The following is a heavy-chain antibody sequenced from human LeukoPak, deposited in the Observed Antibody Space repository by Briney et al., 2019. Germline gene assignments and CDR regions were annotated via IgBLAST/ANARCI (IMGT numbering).Heavy chain of an antibody. V-gene: IGHV3-30-3*01. J-gene: IGHJ4*02. CDR1: GFTFSSYA. CDR3: ANSGSYVEDY. D-gene: IGHD1-26*01. CDR2: ISYDGSNK. Sequence: GGSLRLSCAASGFTFSSYAMHWVRQAPGKGLEWVAVISYDGSNKYYADSVKGRFTISRDNSKNTLYLQMNSLRAEDTAVYYCANSGSYVEDYWGQGTLVTVSS.